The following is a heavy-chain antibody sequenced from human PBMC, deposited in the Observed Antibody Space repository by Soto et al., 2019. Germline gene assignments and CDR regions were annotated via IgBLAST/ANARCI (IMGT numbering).Heavy chain of an antibody. Sequence: EVQLLESGGGLVQPGGSLRLSCAASGFTFSSYAMNWVRQAPGKGLEWVSVISGSGGSTYYADSVKGRFTISRDNSKNTLYLQMNSLRSEDTAVYYCASLSSSWYFDYWGQGTLVTVSS. CDR2: ISGSGGST. V-gene: IGHV3-23*01. CDR3: ASLSSSWYFDY. J-gene: IGHJ4*02. D-gene: IGHD6-13*01. CDR1: GFTFSSYA.